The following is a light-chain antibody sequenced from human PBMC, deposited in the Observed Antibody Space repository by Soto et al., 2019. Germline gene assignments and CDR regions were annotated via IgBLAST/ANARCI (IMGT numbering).Light chain of an antibody. CDR3: SSYTGSSTPYV. V-gene: IGLV2-14*01. CDR1: SSDVGGYNY. CDR2: EVS. J-gene: IGLJ1*01. Sequence: QSVLTQPASVSGSPGQSITISCTGTSSDVGGYNYVSWYQQHPGKAPKLMIYEVSNRPSGVSNRFSGSKSGNTASLTISGLQAEDEADYYCSSYTGSSTPYVFGTGTKFTVL.